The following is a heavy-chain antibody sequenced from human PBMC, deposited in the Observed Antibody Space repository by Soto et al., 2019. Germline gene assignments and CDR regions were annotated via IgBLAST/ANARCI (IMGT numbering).Heavy chain of an antibody. CDR3: ARDERFAEHYDILTGYFAGDYYYGMDV. Sequence: GGSLRLSCAASGFTFSSYGMHWVRQAPGKGLEWVAVISYDGSNKYYADSVKGRFTISRDNSKNTLYLQMNSLRAEDTAVYYCARDERFAEHYDILTGYFAGDYYYGMDVWGQGTTVTVSS. CDR2: ISYDGSNK. CDR1: GFTFSSYG. D-gene: IGHD3-9*01. V-gene: IGHV3-30*03. J-gene: IGHJ6*02.